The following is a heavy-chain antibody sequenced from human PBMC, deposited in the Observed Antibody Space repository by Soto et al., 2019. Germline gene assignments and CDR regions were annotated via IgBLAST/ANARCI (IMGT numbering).Heavy chain of an antibody. D-gene: IGHD3-10*01. V-gene: IGHV3-23*01. CDR3: AKVASDYITSVDY. CDR1: GFTFNAYA. Sequence: EVQLLESGGGLVQPGGSLRLSCAASGFTFNAYAMTWVRQAPGKGLEWVSAIGGSGGNRYYADSVKGRFNISRDNSKDTVDLQMNSLSVEDTAVYYCAKVASDYITSVDYWGQGTLVTVSS. J-gene: IGHJ4*02. CDR2: IGGSGGNR.